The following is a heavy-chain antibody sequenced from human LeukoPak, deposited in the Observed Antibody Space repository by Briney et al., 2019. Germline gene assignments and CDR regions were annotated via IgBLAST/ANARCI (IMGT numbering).Heavy chain of an antibody. D-gene: IGHD3-16*01. CDR1: GYTFTGYY. CDR2: INPNSGGT. CDR3: ARDPGEKHMEESDY. V-gene: IGHV1-2*02. Sequence: ASVKVSCKASGYTFTGYYMHWVRQAPGQGLEWMGWINPNSGGTNYAQKFQGRVTMTRDTSISTAYMELSRLRSDDTAVYYCARDPGEKHMEESDYWGQGTLVTVSS. J-gene: IGHJ4*02.